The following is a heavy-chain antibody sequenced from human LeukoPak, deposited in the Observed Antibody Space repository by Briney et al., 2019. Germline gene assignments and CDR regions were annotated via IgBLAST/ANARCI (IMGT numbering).Heavy chain of an antibody. CDR3: ARVPPSLGYYDSSGYPSG. CDR2: IYHSGST. Sequence: PSQTLSLTCTVSGGSISSGGYYWSWIRQPPGKGLEWIGYIYHSGSTYYNPSLKSRVTISVDTSKNQFSLKLSSVTAADTAVYYCARVPPSLGYYDSSGYPSGWGQGTLVTVSS. CDR1: GGSISSGGYY. V-gene: IGHV4-30-2*01. J-gene: IGHJ4*02. D-gene: IGHD3-22*01.